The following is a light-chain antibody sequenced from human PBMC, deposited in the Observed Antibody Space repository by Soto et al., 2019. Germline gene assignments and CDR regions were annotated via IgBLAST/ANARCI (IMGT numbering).Light chain of an antibody. CDR3: QQYDNSPPRWT. CDR1: QSVTTQ. J-gene: IGKJ1*01. Sequence: IVLTQSPGTLSLSPGERATLSCRASQSVTTQLAWYQQKPGQAPRLIIHGASSRATGIPDRFSGSGSGTDFTLTINRLEPEDFAVYYCQQYDNSPPRWTFGQGTKVDIK. V-gene: IGKV3-20*01. CDR2: GAS.